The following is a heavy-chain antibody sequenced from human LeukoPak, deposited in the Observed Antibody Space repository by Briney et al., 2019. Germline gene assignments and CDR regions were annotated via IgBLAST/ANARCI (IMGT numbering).Heavy chain of an antibody. D-gene: IGHD3-16*01. V-gene: IGHV1-2*07. CDR3: ARASFWESPINWFDP. CDR1: GYTFIGYY. CDR2: INPKNGGA. J-gene: IGHJ5*02. Sequence: ASVKVSCKTSGYTFIGYYMHWVPHAPGQGLEWMGWINPKNGGANYAPSFQGRVTMTRDRSISTVYMELTRLTSDDTAVFYCARASFWESPINWFDPWGLGTLVTVSS.